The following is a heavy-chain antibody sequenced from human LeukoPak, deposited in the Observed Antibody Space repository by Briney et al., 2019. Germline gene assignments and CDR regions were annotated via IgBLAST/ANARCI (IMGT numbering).Heavy chain of an antibody. J-gene: IGHJ4*02. CDR2: IWYDGSNK. D-gene: IGHD5-18*01. V-gene: IGHV3-33*01. Sequence: GGSLRLSCAASGFTFSSYGMHWVRQAPGKGLEWVAVIWYDGSNKYYADSVKGRFIISRDNSKNTLYLQLNSLRAEDTAVYYCAREGVQLWTYYFDYWGQGTLVTVSS. CDR1: GFTFSSYG. CDR3: AREGVQLWTYYFDY.